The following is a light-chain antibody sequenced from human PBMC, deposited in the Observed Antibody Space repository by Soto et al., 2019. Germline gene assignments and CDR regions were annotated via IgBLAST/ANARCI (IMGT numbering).Light chain of an antibody. CDR3: SSYTSSSFYV. CDR1: SSDVGGYNY. J-gene: IGLJ1*01. V-gene: IGLV2-14*01. CDR2: EVS. Sequence: QSALTQPASVSGSPGQPITVSCTGTSSDVGGYNYVSWYQQHPGKAPKLMIYEVSNRPSGVSNRFSGSKSGNTASLTISGLQAEDEADYYCSSYTSSSFYVFGTGTKV.